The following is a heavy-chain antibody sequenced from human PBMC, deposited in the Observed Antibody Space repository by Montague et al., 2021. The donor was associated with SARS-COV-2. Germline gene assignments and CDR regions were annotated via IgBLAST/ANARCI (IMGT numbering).Heavy chain of an antibody. CDR3: AREIRGWSARGGYYFDY. V-gene: IGHV4-39*01. Sequence: SETLSLTCTVSGGSISSSSYYWGWIRQPPGKGLEWIGSIYYSGSTYYNPSLKSRVTISVDTSKNQFSLKLSSVTAADTAVYYCAREIRGWSARGGYYFDYWGQGTLVTVPS. CDR2: IYYSGST. CDR1: GGSISSSSYY. D-gene: IGHD3-10*01. J-gene: IGHJ4*02.